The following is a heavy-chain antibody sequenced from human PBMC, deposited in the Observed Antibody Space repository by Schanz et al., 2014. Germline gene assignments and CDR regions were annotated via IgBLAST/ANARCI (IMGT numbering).Heavy chain of an antibody. Sequence: DVQLLESGGGLVQPGRSLRLSCVASGFTFISYDIHWVRQAPGKGLEWVSGMSWNAGSLGYGDSVKGRFTISRDNAKNSLYLQMNSLRAEDTALYYCARDTAQSCIGPSCFEYFQHWGQGALVTVSS. V-gene: IGHV3-9*01. J-gene: IGHJ1*01. D-gene: IGHD2-2*01. CDR1: GFTFISYD. CDR3: ARDTAQSCIGPSCFEYFQH. CDR2: MSWNAGSL.